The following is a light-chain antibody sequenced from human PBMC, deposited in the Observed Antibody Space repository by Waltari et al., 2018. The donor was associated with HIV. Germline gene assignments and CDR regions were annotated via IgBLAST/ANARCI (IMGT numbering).Light chain of an antibody. J-gene: IGLJ3*02. CDR2: STN. CDR1: SGSVSTSYS. CDR3: VLYMGSGIWV. V-gene: IGLV8-61*01. Sequence: QAVVTQEPSFSVSPGGTVTLTCGLSSGSVSTSYSPPWDQQTPGQAPRTLIYSTNSRSSGVPDRFSGSILGNQAALTITGAQADDESDYYCVLYMGSGIWVFGGGTKVTVL.